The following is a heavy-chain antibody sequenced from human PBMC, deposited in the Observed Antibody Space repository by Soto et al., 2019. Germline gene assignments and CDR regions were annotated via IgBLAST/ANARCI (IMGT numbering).Heavy chain of an antibody. CDR2: IYYSGST. J-gene: IGHJ6*02. D-gene: IGHD1-26*01. CDR1: GGSISSYY. Sequence: SETLSLTCTVSGGSISSYYWSWIRQPPGKGLEWIGYIYYSGSTNYNPSLKSRVTISVDTSKNQFSLKLSSVTAADTAVYYCARDTLVGATVYYYGMDVWGQGTTVTVSS. V-gene: IGHV4-59*01. CDR3: ARDTLVGATVYYYGMDV.